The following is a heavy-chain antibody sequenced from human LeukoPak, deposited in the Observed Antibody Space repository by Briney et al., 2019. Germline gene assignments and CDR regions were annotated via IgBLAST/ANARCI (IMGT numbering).Heavy chain of an antibody. CDR2: IRYDGSNK. CDR3: AKDRQTITIFGVVNTPRANFDY. J-gene: IGHJ4*02. D-gene: IGHD3-3*01. CDR1: GFTFSTYM. Sequence: GGSLRLSCAASGFTFSTYMMNWVRQAPGKGLEWVAFIRYDGSNKNYADSVKGRFTISRDNFMSTVYLQMNSLRAEDTAVYYCAKDRQTITIFGVVNTPRANFDYWGQGTLVTVSS. V-gene: IGHV3-30*02.